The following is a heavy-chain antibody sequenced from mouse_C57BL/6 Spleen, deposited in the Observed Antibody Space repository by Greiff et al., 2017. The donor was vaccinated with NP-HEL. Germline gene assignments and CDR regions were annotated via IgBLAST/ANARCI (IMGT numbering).Heavy chain of an antibody. CDR2: ISSGGDYI. Sequence: EVKLMESGEGLVKPGGSLKLSCAASGFTFSSYAMSWVRQTPEKRLEWVAYISSGGDYIYYADTVKGRFTISRDNARNTLYLQMSSLKSEDTAMYYCTRDLDYYGSHFDYWGQGTTLTVSS. J-gene: IGHJ2*01. V-gene: IGHV5-9-1*02. CDR1: GFTFSSYA. CDR3: TRDLDYYGSHFDY. D-gene: IGHD1-1*01.